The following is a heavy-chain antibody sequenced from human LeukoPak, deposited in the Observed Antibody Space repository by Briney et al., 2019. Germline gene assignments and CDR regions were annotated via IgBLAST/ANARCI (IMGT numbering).Heavy chain of an antibody. V-gene: IGHV4-39*01. CDR2: IYYSGST. CDR1: GGSISSSSYY. J-gene: IGHJ4*02. D-gene: IGHD2-2*01. Sequence: SETLSLTCPVSGGSISSSSYYWGWLRQPPGKGLEWIGSIYYSGSTYYNPSLKCQVTISVDTSKNQFSLKLSSVTAADTAVYYCARQLGYCSSTSCYADKVDYWGQGTLVTVSS. CDR3: ARQLGYCSSTSCYADKVDY.